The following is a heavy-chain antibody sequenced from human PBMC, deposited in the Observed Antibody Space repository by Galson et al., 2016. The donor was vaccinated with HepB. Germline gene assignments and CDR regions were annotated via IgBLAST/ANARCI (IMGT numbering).Heavy chain of an antibody. J-gene: IGHJ4*02. Sequence: SLRLSCAASGFTFSSYSMNWVRQAPGKGLEWVSSISSSSSYIYYADSVKGRFTISRDNAKNSLYLQMNSLRAEDTAVYYCARGRLRFLEWHHLNYDFWGQGTTVTVSS. CDR2: ISSSSSYI. D-gene: IGHD3-3*01. V-gene: IGHV3-21*01. CDR3: ARGRLRFLEWHHLNYDF. CDR1: GFTFSSYS.